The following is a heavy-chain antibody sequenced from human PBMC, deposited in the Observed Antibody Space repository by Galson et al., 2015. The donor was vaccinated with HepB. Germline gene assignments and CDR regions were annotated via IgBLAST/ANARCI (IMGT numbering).Heavy chain of an antibody. CDR3: ARCPEGTWNYQPLMYPGAQ. V-gene: IGHV1-18*01. CDR1: SYTSIPYG. D-gene: IGHD2-2*01. CDR2: ISVYKSRT. Sequence: SVKASCKAPSYTSIPYGITWVRQAPGQGLEWMGWISVYKSRTLYADHLHDRLTLTTDTSTTTAYMELRSLRSDDTAIYYCARCPEGTWNYQPLMYPGAQWGQGTLVTVSS. J-gene: IGHJ4*02.